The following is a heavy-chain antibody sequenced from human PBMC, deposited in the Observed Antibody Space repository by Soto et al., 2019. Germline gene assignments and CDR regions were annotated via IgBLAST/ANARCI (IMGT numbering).Heavy chain of an antibody. V-gene: IGHV3-53*01. Sequence: GGSLRLSCAASGFSVSINDMSWVRQAPRKGLEWVSVIYSGGSTYYADSVKGRFTISRDNSKNTLYLQMNSLRAEDTAVYYCARGLDAPPDAFDIWGQGTMVTVSS. CDR1: GFSVSIND. CDR2: IYSGGST. J-gene: IGHJ3*02. CDR3: ARGLDAPPDAFDI.